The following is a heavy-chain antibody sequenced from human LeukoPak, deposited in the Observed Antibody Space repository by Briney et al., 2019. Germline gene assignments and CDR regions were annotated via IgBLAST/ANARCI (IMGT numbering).Heavy chain of an antibody. CDR1: GYTFTGYY. CDR2: INPNSGGT. D-gene: IGHD3-9*01. CDR3: ARASLTGYYPYYYYGMDV. Sequence: ASVKVSCKASGYTFTGYYMHWVRQAPRQGLEWMGWINPNSGGTNYAQKFQGRVTMTRDTSISTAYMELSRLRSDDTAVYYCARASLTGYYPYYYYGMDVWGQGTTVTVSS. J-gene: IGHJ6*02. V-gene: IGHV1-2*02.